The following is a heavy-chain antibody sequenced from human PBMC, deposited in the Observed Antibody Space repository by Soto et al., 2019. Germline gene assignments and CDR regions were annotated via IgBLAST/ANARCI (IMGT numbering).Heavy chain of an antibody. CDR2: INPSGGST. D-gene: IGHD2-2*01. V-gene: IGHV1-46*01. CDR3: ARDRGYQLLHSPYYYYGMDV. Sequence: ASVKVSCKASGYTFTSYYMHWVRQASGQRLEWMGIINPSGGSTSYAQKFQGRVTMTRDTSTSTVYMELSSLRSEDTAVYYCARDRGYQLLHSPYYYYGMDVWGQGTTVTVSS. CDR1: GYTFTSYY. J-gene: IGHJ6*02.